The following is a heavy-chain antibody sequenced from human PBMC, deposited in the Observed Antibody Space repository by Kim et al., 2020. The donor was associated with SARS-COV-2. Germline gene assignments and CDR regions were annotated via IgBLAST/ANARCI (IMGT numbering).Heavy chain of an antibody. V-gene: IGHV3-23*01. D-gene: IGHD3-22*01. Sequence: GGSLRLSCAASGFTFSSYAMSWVRQAPGKGLEWVSAISGSGGSTYYADSVKGRFTISRDNSKNTLYLQMNSLRAEDTAVYYCAKSVEKWLRVYYGMDVWGQGTTVTVSS. CDR1: GFTFSSYA. J-gene: IGHJ6*02. CDR2: ISGSGGST. CDR3: AKSVEKWLRVYYGMDV.